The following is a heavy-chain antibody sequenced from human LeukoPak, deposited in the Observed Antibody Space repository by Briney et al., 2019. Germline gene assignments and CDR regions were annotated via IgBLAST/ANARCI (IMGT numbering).Heavy chain of an antibody. CDR3: ARSYDVWSRYYGMDV. D-gene: IGHD3-16*01. J-gene: IGHJ6*02. Sequence: GGSLRLSCAASGFTVSSNYMSWVRQAPGKGLEWVSVIYSGGSTYYADSVKDRFTISRDNSKNTLYLQMNSLRAEDTAVYYCARSYDVWSRYYGMDVWGQGTTVTVSS. CDR1: GFTVSSNY. V-gene: IGHV3-66*01. CDR2: IYSGGST.